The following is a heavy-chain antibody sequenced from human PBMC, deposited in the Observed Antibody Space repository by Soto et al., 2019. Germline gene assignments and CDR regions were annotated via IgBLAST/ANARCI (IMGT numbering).Heavy chain of an antibody. V-gene: IGHV1-3*01. D-gene: IGHD6-6*01. J-gene: IGHJ4*02. CDR3: ATYEDSSSFFAD. CDR1: GYTFTSYA. CDR2: INAGNGNT. Sequence: ASVEVSCRASGYTFTSYAMHWVRQAPGQRLEWMGWINAGNGNTKYSQKFQGRVTITRDTSASIAYMELSSLRSEDTAVYYCATYEDSSSFFADWGQGTLVTVSS.